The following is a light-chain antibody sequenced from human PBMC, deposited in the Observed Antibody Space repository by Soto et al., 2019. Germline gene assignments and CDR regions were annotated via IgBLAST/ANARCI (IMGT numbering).Light chain of an antibody. CDR2: EVS. CDR3: SSYAGSTHLV. V-gene: IGLV2-8*01. Sequence: QSVLTQPPSASGSPGQSVTISCTGSSSDIGGYNYVSWYQQHPGKVPKLMIYEVSRRPSGVPERFSGSKSGNTASLTVSGLQGEDEAEYYCSSYAGSTHLVFGGGTKLTVL. J-gene: IGLJ2*01. CDR1: SSDIGGYNY.